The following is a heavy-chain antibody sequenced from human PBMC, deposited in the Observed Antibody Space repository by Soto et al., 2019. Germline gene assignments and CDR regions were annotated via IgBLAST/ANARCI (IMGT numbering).Heavy chain of an antibody. CDR1: GFTFSNAW. J-gene: IGHJ3*02. Sequence: GGSLRLSCAASGFTFSNAWMSWVRQAPGKGLEWVGRIKSKTDGGTTDYAAPVKGRFTISRDDSKNTLYLQMNSLKTEDTAVYYCTTGLWFGERAAFDIWGQGTMVTVSS. CDR2: IKSKTDGGTT. CDR3: TTGLWFGERAAFDI. D-gene: IGHD3-10*01. V-gene: IGHV3-15*01.